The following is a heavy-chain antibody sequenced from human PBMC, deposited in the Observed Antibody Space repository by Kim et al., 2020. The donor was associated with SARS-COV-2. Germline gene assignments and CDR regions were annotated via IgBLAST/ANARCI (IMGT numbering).Heavy chain of an antibody. D-gene: IGHD3-10*01. CDR1: GYTFTSYA. V-gene: IGHV1-3*01. J-gene: IGHJ4*02. CDR2: INAGNGNT. CDR3: ARDPNLITMVRGELDY. Sequence: ASVKVSCKASGYTFTSYAMHWVRQAPGQRLEWMGWINAGNGNTKYSQKFQGRVTITRDTSASTAYMELSSLRSEDTAVYYCARDPNLITMVRGELDYWGQGTLVTVSS.